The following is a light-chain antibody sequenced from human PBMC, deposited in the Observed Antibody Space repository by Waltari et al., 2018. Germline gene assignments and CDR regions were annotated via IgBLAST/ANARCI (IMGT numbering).Light chain of an antibody. J-gene: IGLJ1*01. Sequence: QSALPPPASVSGSPGQPITISCTGTSSAVGNYNLVPWYQQHPGKAPKLMISAGSKRPSGVSNRFSGSKSGNTASLTISGLQAEDEADYYCCSYAGSSTYVFGTGTKVTVL. CDR1: SSAVGNYNL. CDR2: AGS. CDR3: CSYAGSSTYV. V-gene: IGLV2-23*01.